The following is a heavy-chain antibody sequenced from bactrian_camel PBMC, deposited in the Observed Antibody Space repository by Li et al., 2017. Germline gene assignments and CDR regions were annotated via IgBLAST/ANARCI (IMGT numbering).Heavy chain of an antibody. CDR3: AAAWDKDINFLDKPDEYNY. Sequence: HVQLVESGGGSVQIGGSLTLACSASRGFDDADAEWGWFRQSPGAQCEMVASISPDGKEYYSDSVKGRFTISLDNAKDTLNLHMSVLKPEDSAMYYCAAAWDKDINFLDKPDEYNYWGQGTQVTVS. V-gene: IGHV3S53*01. J-gene: IGHJ4*01. CDR2: ISPDGKE. CDR1: RGFDDADA.